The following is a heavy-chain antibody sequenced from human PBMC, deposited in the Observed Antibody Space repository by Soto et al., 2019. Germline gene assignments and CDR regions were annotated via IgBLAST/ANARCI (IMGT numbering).Heavy chain of an antibody. V-gene: IGHV3-23*01. CDR2: ISGSGGST. Sequence: GGSLRLSCEVSGFTFSNAWMNWVRQAPGKGLEWVSAISGSGGSTYYADSVKGRFTISRDNSKNTLYLQMNSLRAEDTAVYYCAKRGYSYGFYWFDPWGQGTLVTVSS. CDR1: GFTFSNAW. D-gene: IGHD5-18*01. J-gene: IGHJ5*02. CDR3: AKRGYSYGFYWFDP.